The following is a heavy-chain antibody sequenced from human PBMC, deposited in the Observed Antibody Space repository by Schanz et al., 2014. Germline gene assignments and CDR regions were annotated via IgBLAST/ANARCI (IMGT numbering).Heavy chain of an antibody. Sequence: QLQLQESGPGLVKPSETLSLTCTVSGGSISSSSYYWGWIRQPPGKGLEWIGSIYTNGSTKYNPSLKSRVTMSVDTSKNQFSLKLSSVTAADTAVYYCARGGYCSRTSCYFKGGWFDPWGQGTLVTVSS. CDR1: GGSISSSSYY. CDR3: ARGGYCSRTSCYFKGGWFDP. CDR2: IYTNGST. D-gene: IGHD2-2*01. J-gene: IGHJ5*02. V-gene: IGHV4-39*07.